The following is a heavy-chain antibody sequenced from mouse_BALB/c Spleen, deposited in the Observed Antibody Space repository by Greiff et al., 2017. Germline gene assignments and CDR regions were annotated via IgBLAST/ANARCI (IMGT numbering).Heavy chain of an antibody. Sequence: EVKVVESGGGLVKPGGSLKLSCAASGFAFSSYDMSWVRQTPEKRLEWVAYISSGGGSTYYPDTVKGRFTISRDNAKNTLYLQMSSLKSEDTAMYYCARHYDGYSLFDYWGQGTTLTVSS. D-gene: IGHD2-3*01. CDR3: ARHYDGYSLFDY. J-gene: IGHJ2*01. CDR2: ISSGGGST. V-gene: IGHV5-12-1*01. CDR1: GFAFSSYD.